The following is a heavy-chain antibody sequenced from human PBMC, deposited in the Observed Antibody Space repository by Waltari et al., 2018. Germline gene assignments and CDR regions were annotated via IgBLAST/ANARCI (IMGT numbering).Heavy chain of an antibody. D-gene: IGHD6-19*01. CDR2: IYYSWST. J-gene: IGHJ3*02. V-gene: IGHV4-39*01. CDR1: VGSISSNSYY. Sequence: QLQLQESGPGLVKPSETLSLTCSVSVGSISSNSYYWGWIRQSPGKGLEWIGSIYYSWSTYYNPSLKSRVTISVDTSKNQFSLKLRSVTVADTAVYYCARHGVIAVAGSDAFDIWGQGTRVTVSS. CDR3: ARHGVIAVAGSDAFDI.